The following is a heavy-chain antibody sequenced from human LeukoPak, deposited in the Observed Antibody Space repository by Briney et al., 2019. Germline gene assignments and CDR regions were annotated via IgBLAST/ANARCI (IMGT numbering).Heavy chain of an antibody. Sequence: GGSLRLSCAASGFTFDDYGMSWVRQAPGKGLEWVSVINWNGGRTGYADSVKGRFTISRDNAKNSLYLQMNSLRAEDTAVYYCARAYSGYDTGIYDYWGQGTLVTVSS. V-gene: IGHV3-20*04. D-gene: IGHD5-12*01. J-gene: IGHJ4*02. CDR2: INWNGGRT. CDR3: ARAYSGYDTGIYDY. CDR1: GFTFDDYG.